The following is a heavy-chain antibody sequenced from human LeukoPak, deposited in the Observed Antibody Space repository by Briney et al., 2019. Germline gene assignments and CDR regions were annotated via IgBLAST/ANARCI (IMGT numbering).Heavy chain of an antibody. D-gene: IGHD3-22*01. V-gene: IGHV4-4*07. CDR1: GGPIYSYY. CDR2: LYPGVST. J-gene: IGHJ6*03. CDR3: ARLKFYDSTGYSPGHYMDV. Sequence: SETLSLTCTVSGGPIYSYYWSWIRQTAGKGLHWIGRLYPGVSTNYNPSLKSRVTMSVDTSKNQFALKLSAVTAADTAVYYCARLKFYDSTGYSPGHYMDVWGKGTTVTVSS.